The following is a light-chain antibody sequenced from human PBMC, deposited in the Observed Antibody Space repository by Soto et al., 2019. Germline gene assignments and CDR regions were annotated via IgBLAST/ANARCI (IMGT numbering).Light chain of an antibody. CDR2: DAS. CDR3: QQRSNWPPTWT. J-gene: IGKJ1*01. CDR1: QSVSSY. Sequence: EIVLTQSPATLSLSPGERATLSCRASQSVSSYLAWYQQKPGQAPRLLIYDASNRATGIPARFSGSGSGTDFTLTISSLEPEDFAVYYCQQRSNWPPTWTFGQGDQGGYQ. V-gene: IGKV3-11*01.